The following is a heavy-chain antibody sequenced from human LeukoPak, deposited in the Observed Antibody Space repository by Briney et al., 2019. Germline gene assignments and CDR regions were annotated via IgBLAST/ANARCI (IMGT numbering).Heavy chain of an antibody. J-gene: IGHJ4*02. CDR1: GFTFSSYS. CDR2: ISSSSCYI. D-gene: IGHD3-10*01. CDR3: ARGYRRYYGSGMKGWYFDY. V-gene: IGHV3-21*01. Sequence: GGSLRLSCAASGFTFSSYSMNWVRQAPGKGLEWVSSISSSSCYIYYADSVKGRFTISRDNAKNSLYLQMNSLRAQDTAVYYCARGYRRYYGSGMKGWYFDYWGQGTLVTDPS.